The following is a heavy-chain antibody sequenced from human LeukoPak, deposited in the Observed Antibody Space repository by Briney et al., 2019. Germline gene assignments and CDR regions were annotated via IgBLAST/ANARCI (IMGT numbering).Heavy chain of an antibody. Sequence: SETLSLTCTVSGGSISIYYWNWIRQPPGKGLEWIGSIYYSGSTYYNPSLKSRVTISVDTSKNQFSLKLSSVTAADTAVYYCASIEGFYFDYWGQGTLVTVSS. J-gene: IGHJ4*02. CDR3: ASIEGFYFDY. V-gene: IGHV4-59*05. CDR2: IYYSGST. D-gene: IGHD3-3*02. CDR1: GGSISIYY.